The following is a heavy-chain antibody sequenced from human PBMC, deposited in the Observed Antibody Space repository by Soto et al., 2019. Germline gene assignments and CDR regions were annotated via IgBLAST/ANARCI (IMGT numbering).Heavy chain of an antibody. CDR1: GYTFTGYY. CDR3: ARDRVSSSPRGGFDP. CDR2: INPNSGGT. Sequence: QVQLVQSGAEVKKPGASVKVSCKASGYTFTGYYMHWVRQAPGQGLEWMGWINPNSGGTNYAQKFQGWVTMTRDTSISTAYRELSRLRSEDTAVNYCARDRVSSSPRGGFDPWGQGTLVTVSS. J-gene: IGHJ5*02. D-gene: IGHD6-13*01. V-gene: IGHV1-2*04.